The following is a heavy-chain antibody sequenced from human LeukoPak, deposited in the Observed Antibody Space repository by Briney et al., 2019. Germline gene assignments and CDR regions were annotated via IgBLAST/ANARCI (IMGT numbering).Heavy chain of an antibody. V-gene: IGHV3-23*01. J-gene: IGHJ1*01. Sequence: GGSLRLSCAASGFTFSSYAMNWVRQAPGKGLEWVLGISGGGGSTYYADSVKGRFTISRDNSKNTLYLQMNSLRAEDTAVYYCAKDGRGRRGYFQHWGQGTLVTVSS. CDR1: GFTFSSYA. CDR3: AKDGRGRRGYFQH. D-gene: IGHD5-12*01. CDR2: ISGGGGST.